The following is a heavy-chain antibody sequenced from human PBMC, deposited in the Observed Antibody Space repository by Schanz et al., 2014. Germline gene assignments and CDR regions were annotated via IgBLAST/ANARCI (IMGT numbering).Heavy chain of an antibody. CDR1: GFTFSDYY. CDR2: ISSSGSYT. CDR3: ARAQGVIRLYYGVDV. D-gene: IGHD3-10*01. V-gene: IGHV3-11*05. Sequence: ESGGGLVKPGGSLRLSCAASGFTFSDYYMSWIRQAPGKGLEWVSYISSSGSYTNYADSVKGRFTISRDNSMNTVYLQMNSLRSDDAAVYYCARAQGVIRLYYGVDVWGQGTTXTVSS. J-gene: IGHJ6*02.